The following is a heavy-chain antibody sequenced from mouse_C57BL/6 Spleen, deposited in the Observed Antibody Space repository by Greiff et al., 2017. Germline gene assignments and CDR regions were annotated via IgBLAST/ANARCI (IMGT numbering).Heavy chain of an antibody. Sequence: VQLKESGGGLVKPGGSLKLSCAASGFTFSDYGMHWVRQAPEKGLEWVAYISSGSSTIYYADTVKGRFTISRDNAKNTLFLQMTSLRSEDTAMYYCATAQATFFDYWGQGTTLTVSS. V-gene: IGHV5-17*01. D-gene: IGHD3-2*02. CDR3: ATAQATFFDY. J-gene: IGHJ2*01. CDR1: GFTFSDYG. CDR2: ISSGSSTI.